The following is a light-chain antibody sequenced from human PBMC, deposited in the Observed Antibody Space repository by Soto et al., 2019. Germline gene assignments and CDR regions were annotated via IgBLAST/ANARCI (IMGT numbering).Light chain of an antibody. CDR2: EVS. CDR1: SSDVGGYNY. Sequence: QSALTQPASVSGSPGQSITISCTGTSSDVGGYNYVSWYQQHPGKAPKLMIYEVSNRPSGVSNRFSGSKSGNTASLTISGRQAEDEADYYCSSYTSSSHVLFGGGTKLTVL. V-gene: IGLV2-14*01. CDR3: SSYTSSSHVL. J-gene: IGLJ2*01.